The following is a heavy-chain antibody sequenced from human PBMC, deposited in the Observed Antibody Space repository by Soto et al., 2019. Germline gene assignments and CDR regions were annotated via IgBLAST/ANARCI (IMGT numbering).Heavy chain of an antibody. V-gene: IGHV3-9*01. CDR1: GFTFDDYA. CDR2: ISWNSGSI. J-gene: IGHJ6*02. D-gene: IGHD6-19*01. Sequence: HPGGSLRLSCAASGFTFDDYAMHWVRQAPGKGLEWVSGISWNSGSIGYADSVKGRFTISRDNAKNSLYLQMNSLRAEDTALYYCAKDMISGSGWYSSHSGMDVWGQGTTVTVSS. CDR3: AKDMISGSGWYSSHSGMDV.